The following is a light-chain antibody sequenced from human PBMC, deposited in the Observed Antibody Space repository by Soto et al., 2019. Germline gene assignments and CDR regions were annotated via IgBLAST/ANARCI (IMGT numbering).Light chain of an antibody. Sequence: DIQMTQSPSSLSASGGDRVTITCRARQVISSWLVWYQQKPGNAPKLLIYKASTLQTGVPSRFSGSESGTECTLTISSLQPEDFATYYCQQASSFPFTFGGGTEVQIK. CDR3: QQASSFPFT. V-gene: IGKV1-12*01. CDR2: KAS. J-gene: IGKJ4*01. CDR1: QVISSW.